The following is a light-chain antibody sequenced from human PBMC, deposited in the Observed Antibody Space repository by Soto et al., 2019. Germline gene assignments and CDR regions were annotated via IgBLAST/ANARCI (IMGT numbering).Light chain of an antibody. V-gene: IGLV2-14*01. CDR1: SSDVGAYNY. CDR3: SSYTSGSTRVV. Sequence: QSVLTQPASVSGSPGQSITISCTGTSSDVGAYNYVSWYQQPPDKAPKLMIYEVSNRPSGVSNRFSGSKSGNTASLTISGLQAEDEGDYYCSSYTSGSTRVVFGGGTKLTVL. J-gene: IGLJ2*01. CDR2: EVS.